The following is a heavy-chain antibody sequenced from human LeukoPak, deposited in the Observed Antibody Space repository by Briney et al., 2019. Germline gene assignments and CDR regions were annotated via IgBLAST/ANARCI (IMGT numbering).Heavy chain of an antibody. CDR1: GFPFSSYW. CDR2: IKQDGSEK. D-gene: IGHD2/OR15-2a*01. J-gene: IGHJ6*02. V-gene: IGHV3-7*03. CDR3: ARAPSPEYYYYYYYGMDV. Sequence: GGSLRLSCVASGFPFSSYWMTWVRQAPGKGLEWVANIKQDGSEKYYVDSVKGRFTISRDNAKNSLYLQMNSLRAEDTAVYYCARAPSPEYYYYYYYGMDVWGQGTTVTVSS.